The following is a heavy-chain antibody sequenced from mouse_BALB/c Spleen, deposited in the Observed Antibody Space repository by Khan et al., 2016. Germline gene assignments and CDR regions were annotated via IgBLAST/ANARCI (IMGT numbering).Heavy chain of an antibody. CDR1: GFTFRGFW. V-gene: IGHV11-2*02. J-gene: IGHJ2*01. Sequence: EVQLLETGGGLVQPGESRGLPCEGSGFTFRGFWMSCVRQPPGKTLERIGDINSDGSAINYAPSITDRFTIVRDNDKNTLYLQMTNVRAEATATYFCMLYYYGFDYWGQGTTLTVSS. D-gene: IGHD1-1*01. CDR3: MLYYYGFDY. CDR2: INSDGSAI.